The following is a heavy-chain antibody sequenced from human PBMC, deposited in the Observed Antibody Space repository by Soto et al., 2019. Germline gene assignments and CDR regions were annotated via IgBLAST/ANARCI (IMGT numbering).Heavy chain of an antibody. CDR3: ARRNGGELRGFDY. D-gene: IGHD1-26*01. V-gene: IGHV4-31*03. CDR1: GGSISSGGYY. J-gene: IGHJ4*02. Sequence: QVQLQQSGPGLVKPSQTLSLTCTVSGGSISSGGYYWSWIRQHPGKGLEWIGYNYYSGSTYYNPSLKSRVTISVETSKNQFTMKLSSVTAADTAVYYCARRNGGELRGFDYWGQGTLVTVAS. CDR2: NYYSGST.